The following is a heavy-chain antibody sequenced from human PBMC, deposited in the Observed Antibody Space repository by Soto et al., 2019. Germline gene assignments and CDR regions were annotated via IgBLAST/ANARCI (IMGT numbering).Heavy chain of an antibody. CDR2: INAGGGYT. CDR3: ARDSLYSSSWYVY. D-gene: IGHD6-13*01. J-gene: IGHJ4*02. V-gene: IGHV1-46*03. CDR1: GYSFTNYY. Sequence: GASVKVSCKASGYSFTNYYMHWVRQAPGQGLEWMGTINAGGGYTTYAQKFQDRVTLTRDTSTSTVYMELSSLRSEDTAVYYCARDSLYSSSWYVYWGQGTLVTVSS.